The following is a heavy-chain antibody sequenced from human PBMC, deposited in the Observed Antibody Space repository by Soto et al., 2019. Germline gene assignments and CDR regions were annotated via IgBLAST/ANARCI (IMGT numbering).Heavy chain of an antibody. V-gene: IGHV3-23*01. CDR3: AKGSDYGDYPGWYFDL. CDR2: ISGSGDST. Sequence: GGSLRLSCAASGFTFSSYAMSWVRQAPGKGLEWVSAISGSGDSTYYIDSVKGRFTISRDDSKNTLYLQMNSLRAEDTAVYYCAKGSDYGDYPGWYFDLWGRGTLVTVSS. J-gene: IGHJ2*01. D-gene: IGHD4-17*01. CDR1: GFTFSSYA.